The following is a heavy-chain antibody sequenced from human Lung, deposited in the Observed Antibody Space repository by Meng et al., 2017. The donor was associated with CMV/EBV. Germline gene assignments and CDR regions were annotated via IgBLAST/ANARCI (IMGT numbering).Heavy chain of an antibody. J-gene: IGHJ6*02. V-gene: IGHV4-34*01. CDR1: GGSFSGYY. Sequence: SETLSLXCAVYGGSFSGYYWSWIRQPPGKGLEWIGEINHSGSTNYNPSLKSRVTISVDTSKNQFSLKLSSVTAADTAVYYCARWATANYYYYGMDVWVQGTXVTVSS. CDR3: ARWATANYYYYGMDV. CDR2: INHSGST. D-gene: IGHD5-24*01.